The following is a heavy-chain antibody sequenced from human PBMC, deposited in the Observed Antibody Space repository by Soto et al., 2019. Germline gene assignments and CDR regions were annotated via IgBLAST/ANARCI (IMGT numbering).Heavy chain of an antibody. J-gene: IGHJ4*02. CDR2: ISGSGGST. D-gene: IGHD6-13*01. CDR1: GFTFSSYG. V-gene: IGHV3-23*01. Sequence: GGSLRLSCAASGFTFSSYGMSWVRQAPGKGLEWVSVISGSGGSTYYADSVKGRFTISRDNSKNTLYLQMNSLRAEDTAVHYCAKDSGSWYFTFDYWGQGTQVTVSS. CDR3: AKDSGSWYFTFDY.